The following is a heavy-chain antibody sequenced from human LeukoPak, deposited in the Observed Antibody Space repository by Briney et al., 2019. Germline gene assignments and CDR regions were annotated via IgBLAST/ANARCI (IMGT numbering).Heavy chain of an antibody. CDR2: ICYSGSS. D-gene: IGHD5-18*01. Sequence: SETLSLTCTVSGGSISSGDYYWSWIRQPPGKGLEWIGYICYSGSSYYNPSLKSRLTISVDTSRNQFSLKLSSVTAADTAVYYCARGRGYSYKNFDSWGQGTLVTVSS. CDR3: ARGRGYSYKNFDS. CDR1: GGSISSGDYY. V-gene: IGHV4-30-4*01. J-gene: IGHJ4*02.